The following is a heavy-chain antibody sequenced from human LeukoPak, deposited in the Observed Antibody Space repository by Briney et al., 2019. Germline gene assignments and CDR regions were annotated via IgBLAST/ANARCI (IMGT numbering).Heavy chain of an antibody. D-gene: IGHD3-10*01. CDR3: TRTGPGRRDLDSGPNGMDV. CDR1: GGTFSSYA. V-gene: IGHV1-69*13. Sequence: SVKVSCKASGGTFSSYAISWVRQAPGQGLEWMGGIIPIFGTANYAQKFQGRVTITADESTSTAYMELSSLRSEDTAVYYCTRTGPGRRDLDSGPNGMDVWGQGTTVTVSS. J-gene: IGHJ6*02. CDR2: IIPIFGTA.